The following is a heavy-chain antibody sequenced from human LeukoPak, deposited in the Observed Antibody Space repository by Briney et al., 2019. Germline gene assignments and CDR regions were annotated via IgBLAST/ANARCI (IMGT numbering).Heavy chain of an antibody. J-gene: IGHJ4*02. CDR3: ATELWGGRHLRAEF. CDR2: ISPSGDRT. Sequence: QPGGSLRLSCVASGLTFNTYAMSWVRQAPGKGLEWVSAISPSGDRTYYADSLKGRFSISRDNSKNTVNLQIDRLRVEDTAIYSCATELWGGRHLRAEFWGQGTLVAVSS. V-gene: IGHV3-23*01. CDR1: GLTFNTYA. D-gene: IGHD7-27*01.